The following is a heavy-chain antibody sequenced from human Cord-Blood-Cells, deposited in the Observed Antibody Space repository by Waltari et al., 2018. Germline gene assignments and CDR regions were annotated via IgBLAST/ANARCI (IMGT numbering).Heavy chain of an antibody. V-gene: IGHV4-59*01. D-gene: IGHD1-7*01. CDR3: ARAITGTTFDY. CDR1: GGSISSYY. Sequence: QVQLQESGPGLVKPSETLSLTCTVSGGSISSYYWSWIRQPPGKGLEWIGYIYYSGSTNYNPSLKSRVTISVDTSKNQFSLKLSSVTAVDTAVYYCARAITGTTFDYWGQGTLVTVSS. J-gene: IGHJ4*02. CDR2: IYYSGST.